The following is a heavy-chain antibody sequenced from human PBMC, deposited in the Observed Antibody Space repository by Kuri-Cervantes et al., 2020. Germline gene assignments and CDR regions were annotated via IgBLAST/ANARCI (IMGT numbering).Heavy chain of an antibody. CDR2: IWYDGSNK. Sequence: GESLKISCAASGFTFSSYGMHWVRQAPDKGLEWVAVIWYDGSNKYYADSVKGRFTISRDNSKNTLYLQMNSLRAEDTAVYYCARALYSYGPSGFDYWGQGTLVTVSS. V-gene: IGHV3-33*01. CDR1: GFTFSSYG. CDR3: ARALYSYGPSGFDY. J-gene: IGHJ4*02. D-gene: IGHD5-18*01.